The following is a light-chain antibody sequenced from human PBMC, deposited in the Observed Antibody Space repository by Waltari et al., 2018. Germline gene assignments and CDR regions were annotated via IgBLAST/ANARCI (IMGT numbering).Light chain of an antibody. CDR3: SSYTSSSTLI. J-gene: IGLJ2*01. Sequence: QSALTQPASVAGSPGQSVTISCTGTSSDVGGYKYVPWYQHHADKAPKLLIFEVSYRPSGVSDRFSASKSGNTASLTISGLQAEDEADYYCSSYTSSSTLIFGGGTKLTVL. CDR2: EVS. V-gene: IGLV2-14*01. CDR1: SSDVGGYKY.